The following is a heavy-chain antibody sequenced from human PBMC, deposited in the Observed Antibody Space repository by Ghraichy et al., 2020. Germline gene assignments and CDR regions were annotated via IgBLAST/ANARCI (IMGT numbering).Heavy chain of an antibody. V-gene: IGHV4-34*01. J-gene: IGHJ3*02. CDR2: INHTGST. CDR1: GGSFSGYY. CDR3: ARDFSDQLLWVGAFDI. D-gene: IGHD2-2*01. Sequence: SETLSLTCAVYGGSFSGYYWSWIRQPPGKGLEWIGEINHTGSTNYNPSLKSRVTISVDTSKNQFSLKLSSVTAADTAVYYCARDFSDQLLWVGAFDIWGQGTMVTVSS.